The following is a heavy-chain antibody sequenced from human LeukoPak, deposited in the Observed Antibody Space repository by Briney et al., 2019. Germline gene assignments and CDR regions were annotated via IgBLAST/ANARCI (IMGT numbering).Heavy chain of an antibody. CDR1: GYSFTSYW. D-gene: IGHD6-13*01. J-gene: IGHJ4*02. V-gene: IGHV5-10-1*01. Sequence: GESLKISCKGSGYSFTSYWISWVRQMPGKGLEWMGRIDPTDSYTNYSPSFQGHVTISADKSISTSYLQWSSLKASDTAMYYCAGPAAAGSISFDYWGQGTLVTVSS. CDR2: IDPTDSYT. CDR3: AGPAAAGSISFDY.